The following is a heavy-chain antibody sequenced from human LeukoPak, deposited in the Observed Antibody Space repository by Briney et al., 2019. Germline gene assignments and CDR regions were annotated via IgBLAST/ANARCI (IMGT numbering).Heavy chain of an antibody. CDR2: IYSTGTT. D-gene: IGHD2-15*01. CDR3: ARKGRTSLADFDY. V-gene: IGHV3-66*02. CDR1: GFTVSSNY. J-gene: IGHJ4*02. Sequence: GSLRLSCVASGFTVSSNYMSRVRQAPGKGLEWVSVIYSTGTTYCADSVKGRFTTSRDNSKNTLYLEMNSLRPEDTALYYCARKGRTSLADFDYWGQGTLVTVSS.